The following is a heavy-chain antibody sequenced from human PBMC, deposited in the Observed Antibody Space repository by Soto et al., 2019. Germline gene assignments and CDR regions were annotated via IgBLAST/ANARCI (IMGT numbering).Heavy chain of an antibody. J-gene: IGHJ4*02. V-gene: IGHV4-34*01. CDR1: GGSFSGYY. CDR3: ARGLYYDFWGGYYTTFDY. D-gene: IGHD3-3*01. CDR2: INHSGST. Sequence: QVQLQQWGAGLLKPSETLSLTCAVYGGSFSGYYWSWIRQPPGKGLEWIGEINHSGSTNYNPSLNSRVTISVDTSKNQFSLKLSSVTAADTAVYYCARGLYYDFWGGYYTTFDYWGQGTLVTVSS.